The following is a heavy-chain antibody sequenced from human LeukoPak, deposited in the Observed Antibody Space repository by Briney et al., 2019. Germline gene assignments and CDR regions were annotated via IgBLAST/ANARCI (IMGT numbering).Heavy chain of an antibody. CDR2: INHSGST. Sequence: SETLSLTCAVYGGSSSGYYWSWIRQPPGKGLEWIGEINHSGSTTYNPSLKSRVTISVDTSRNQFSLKLSSVTAADTAVYYCARRLDLWGRGTLVTVSS. V-gene: IGHV4-34*01. CDR3: ARRLDL. CDR1: GGSSSGYY. J-gene: IGHJ2*01.